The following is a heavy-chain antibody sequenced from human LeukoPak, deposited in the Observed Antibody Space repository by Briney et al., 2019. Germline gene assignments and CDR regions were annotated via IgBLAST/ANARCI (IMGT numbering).Heavy chain of an antibody. D-gene: IGHD2-21*01. CDR3: ARDQAVVVIAMGY. CDR1: GYTFTGYY. Sequence: ASVKVSCKASGYTFTGYYMHWVRQAPGQGLEWMGWINPNRGGKNYAQKCQGSVTITRDTSISTAYMKRSSLRSNDKAWYSCARDQAVVVIAMGYWGQGTLVPVS. CDR2: INPNRGGK. V-gene: IGHV1-2*02. J-gene: IGHJ4*02.